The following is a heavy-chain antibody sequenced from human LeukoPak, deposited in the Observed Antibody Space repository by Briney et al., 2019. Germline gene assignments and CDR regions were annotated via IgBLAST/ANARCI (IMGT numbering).Heavy chain of an antibody. CDR3: ARDYYDSSGYYYFDY. D-gene: IGHD3-22*01. V-gene: IGHV3-11*04. CDR2: ISSSSSTI. Sequence: GGSLRLSCAASGFTFSDYYMSWIRQAPGKGLEWVSYISSSSSTIYYADSVKGRFTISRDNGKNSPYLQMNSLRAEDTAVYYCARDYYDSSGYYYFDYWGQGALVTVSS. J-gene: IGHJ4*02. CDR1: GFTFSDYY.